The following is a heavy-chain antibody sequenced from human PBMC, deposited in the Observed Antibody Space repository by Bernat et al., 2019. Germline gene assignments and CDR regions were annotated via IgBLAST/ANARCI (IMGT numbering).Heavy chain of an antibody. Sequence: QVQLVESGGGVVQPGRSLRLSCAASGITFSSYGMHWVCPAPGKGLGWVAVIWYDGSNKYYADAVKGRFTITRDNYKNTLYLQMNSLRAEDTAVYYCARGTWYSSSWYPSSWGQGTLVTVSS. CDR2: IWYDGSNK. CDR1: GITFSSYG. D-gene: IGHD6-13*01. J-gene: IGHJ5*02. CDR3: ARGTWYSSSWYPSS. V-gene: IGHV3-33*01.